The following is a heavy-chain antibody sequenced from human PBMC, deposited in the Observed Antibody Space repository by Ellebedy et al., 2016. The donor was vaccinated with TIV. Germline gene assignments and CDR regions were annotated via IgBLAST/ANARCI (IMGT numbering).Heavy chain of an antibody. CDR1: GYSFTNYY. D-gene: IGHD2-8*01. CDR3: AREDTVPWSPFDH. CDR2: IIPSIGDT. Sequence: AASVKVSCKASGYSFTNYYIHWVRQAPGQGLEWLGMIIPSIGDTVSARRFQGRVTMTRDTSPSTVYMEVNRLSSEDTAVYYCAREDTVPWSPFDHWGQGTLVTVSS. V-gene: IGHV1-46*01. J-gene: IGHJ4*02.